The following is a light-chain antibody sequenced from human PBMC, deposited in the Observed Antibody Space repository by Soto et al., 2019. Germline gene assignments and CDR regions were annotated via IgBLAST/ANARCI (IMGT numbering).Light chain of an antibody. CDR2: DVS. CDR1: SSDVGGYNY. Sequence: QSALTQPASVSGSPGQSITISCTGTSSDVGGYNYVSWYQHHPGKAPKRMIYDVSNRASGVSNRFSGSKSGNTASLTISGLQAEDEAGYYCSSYRSSSIPVVFGGGTKVTVL. V-gene: IGLV2-14*03. J-gene: IGLJ2*01. CDR3: SSYRSSSIPVV.